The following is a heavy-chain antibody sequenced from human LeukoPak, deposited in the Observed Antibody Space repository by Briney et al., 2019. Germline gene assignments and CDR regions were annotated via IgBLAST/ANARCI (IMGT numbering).Heavy chain of an antibody. D-gene: IGHD6-13*01. V-gene: IGHV7-4-1*02. CDR3: ARDRIAAARDAFDI. CDR1: GNTFTSYA. J-gene: IGHJ3*02. Sequence: GASVKVSCKASGNTFTSYAMNWVRQAPGQGLEWMGWINTNTGNPTYAQGFTGRFVFSLDTSVSTAYLQISSLKAEDTAVYFCARDRIAAARDAFDIWGQGTMVTVSS. CDR2: INTNTGNP.